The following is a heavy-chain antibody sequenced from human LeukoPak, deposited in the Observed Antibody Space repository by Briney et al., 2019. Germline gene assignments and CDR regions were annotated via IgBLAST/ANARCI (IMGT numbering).Heavy chain of an antibody. D-gene: IGHD5-12*01. CDR2: IYYSGST. CDR3: ASEGSSGYVDY. CDR1: GGSISSGDYY. Sequence: SQTLSLTCTVSGGSISSGDYYWSWIRQPPGKGLEWIGYIYYSGSTHYNPSLKSRVTISVDTSKNQFSLKLSSVTAADTAVYYCASEGSSGYVDYWGQGTLVTVSS. V-gene: IGHV4-30-4*01. J-gene: IGHJ4*02.